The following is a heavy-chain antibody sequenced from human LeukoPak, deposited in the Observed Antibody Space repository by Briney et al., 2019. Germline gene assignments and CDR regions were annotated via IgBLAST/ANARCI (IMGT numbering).Heavy chain of an antibody. CDR2: IYYSGST. Sequence: PSETLSLTCTVSGGSISSYYWSWIRQPPGKGLEWIGYIYYSGSTNYNPSLKSRVTISVDTSKNQFSLKLSSVTAADTAVYYCARVRGGDSSGYYEGLYFDYWGQGTLVTVSS. V-gene: IGHV4-59*01. CDR1: GGSISSYY. J-gene: IGHJ4*02. CDR3: ARVRGGDSSGYYEGLYFDY. D-gene: IGHD3-22*01.